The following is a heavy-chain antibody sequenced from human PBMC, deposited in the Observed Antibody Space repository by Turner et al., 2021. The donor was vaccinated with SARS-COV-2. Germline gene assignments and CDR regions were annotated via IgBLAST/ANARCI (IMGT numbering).Heavy chain of an antibody. CDR3: ARDPNAGYYYMDV. J-gene: IGHJ6*03. Sequence: VQLVESGGGVVQPGRSLRLSCEASGFTFSSYGMHWVRQAPGKGREWVAVIWYDGSNKYYADSVKGRFTISRDNSKNTLYLQMNSLRAEDTAVYYCARDPNAGYYYMDVWGKGTTVTVSS. CDR1: GFTFSSYG. D-gene: IGHD2-8*01. V-gene: IGHV3-33*01. CDR2: IWYDGSNK.